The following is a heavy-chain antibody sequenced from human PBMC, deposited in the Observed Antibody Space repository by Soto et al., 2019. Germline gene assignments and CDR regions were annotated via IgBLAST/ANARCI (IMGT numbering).Heavy chain of an antibody. Sequence: EVQLLDSGGGLIQPGGSLRLTCAASGFTFSTYAMSWVRQAPGKRLEWVSSISGRDDRTYYAGSLKGRFTISRDSSKDTLYLQMNSLRAEDTAVYYCARAPMTYDFPYYFDQWGQGTVVTVSS. CDR2: ISGRDDRT. CDR1: GFTFSTYA. J-gene: IGHJ4*02. CDR3: ARAPMTYDFPYYFDQ. V-gene: IGHV3-23*01. D-gene: IGHD3-3*01.